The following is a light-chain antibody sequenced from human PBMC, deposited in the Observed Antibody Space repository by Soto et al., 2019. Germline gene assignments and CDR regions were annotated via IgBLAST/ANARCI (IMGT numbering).Light chain of an antibody. CDR2: GAS. Sequence: EIVLTQSPGTLSLSPGERATLSCRASQSVSSSYLAWYQQKPGQAPRLLIYGASSRATGIPERFGGSGSGTDFTLTISRLEPEDFAVYYCQQYGSSQTFGKGNKVEIK. V-gene: IGKV3-20*01. J-gene: IGKJ1*01. CDR1: QSVSSSY. CDR3: QQYGSSQT.